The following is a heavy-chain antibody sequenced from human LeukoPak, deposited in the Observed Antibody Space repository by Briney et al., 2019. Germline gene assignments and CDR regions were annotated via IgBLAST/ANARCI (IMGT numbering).Heavy chain of an antibody. CDR3: VRRDTGWNYFDY. CDR1: GGSISSYY. V-gene: IGHV4-59*08. D-gene: IGHD6-19*01. Sequence: PSETLSLTCTVSGGSISSYYWSWIRQPPGKGLQWIGDIHYTGKNNYNPSLKSRVTISLDTSKDHLSLNLTSVLAADTAIYYCVRRDTGWNYFDYWGQGILVTVSS. J-gene: IGHJ4*02. CDR2: IHYTGKN.